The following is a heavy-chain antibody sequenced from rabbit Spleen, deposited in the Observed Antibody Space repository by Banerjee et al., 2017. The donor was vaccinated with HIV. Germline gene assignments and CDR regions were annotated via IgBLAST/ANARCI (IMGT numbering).Heavy chain of an antibody. V-gene: IGHV1S47*01. D-gene: IGHD6-1*01. CDR2: IVNGDGST. J-gene: IGHJ4*01. CDR3: ARAIYVGFAGYGYAPHYFNL. CDR1: GFDFGSNA. Sequence: QEQLVESGGGLVQPEGSLTLTCKASGFDFGSNAMCWVRQAPGKGHEWIACIVNGDGSTDYASWVNGRFTISLDNAQNTVFLQMTSLTAADTATYFCARAIYVGFAGYGYAPHYFNLWGPGTLVT.